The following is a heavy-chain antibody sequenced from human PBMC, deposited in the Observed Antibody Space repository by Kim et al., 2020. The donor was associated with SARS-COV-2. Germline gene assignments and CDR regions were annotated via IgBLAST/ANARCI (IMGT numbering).Heavy chain of an antibody. CDR3: ARAVQIVGATIRYFDY. CDR2: INHSGST. J-gene: IGHJ4*02. Sequence: SETLSLTCAVYGGSFSGYYWSWIRQPPGKGLEWIGEINHSGSTNYNPSLKSRVTISVDTSKNQFSLKLSSVTAADTAVYYCARAVQIVGATIRYFDYWGQGTLVTVSS. CDR1: GGSFSGYY. D-gene: IGHD1-26*01. V-gene: IGHV4-34*01.